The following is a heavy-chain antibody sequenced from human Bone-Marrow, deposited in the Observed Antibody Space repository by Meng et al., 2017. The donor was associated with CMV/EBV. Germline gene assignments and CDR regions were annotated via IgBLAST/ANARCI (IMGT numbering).Heavy chain of an antibody. CDR1: GGTFSSYA. J-gene: IGHJ6*02. CDR3: ASKVFGVVIPRSIQTRYYYYYYGMDV. D-gene: IGHD3-3*01. V-gene: IGHV1-69*05. CDR2: IIPIFGTA. Sequence: SVKVSCKASGGTFSSYAISWVRQAPGQGLEWMGGIIPIFGTANYAQKFQGRVTITTDESTSTAYMELSSLRSEDTAVYYCASKVFGVVIPRSIQTRYYYYYYGMDVWGPGNTVSVSS.